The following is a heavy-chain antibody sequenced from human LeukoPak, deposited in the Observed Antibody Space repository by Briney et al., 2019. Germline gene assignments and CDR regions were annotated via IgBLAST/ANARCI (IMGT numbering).Heavy chain of an antibody. D-gene: IGHD3-22*01. CDR3: ARAVTSYYDGSGYS. Sequence: GGSLRLSCAASGFTFSNYWMSWVRQAPGRGLEWVANIKQDGTEKYYVDSVKGRFTISRDNAKNSLYLQMNGLRAEDTSVYYCARAVTSYYDGSGYSWGQGTLVTVSS. J-gene: IGHJ4*02. V-gene: IGHV3-7*04. CDR1: GFTFSNYW. CDR2: IKQDGTEK.